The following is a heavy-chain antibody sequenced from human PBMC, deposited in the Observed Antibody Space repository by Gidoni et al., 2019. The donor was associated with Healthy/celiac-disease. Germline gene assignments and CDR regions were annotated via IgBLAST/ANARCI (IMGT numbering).Heavy chain of an antibody. CDR2: IIPIFGTA. CDR3: ARVALEGRGYSYSFDY. CDR1: GGTFSSYA. J-gene: IGHJ4*02. V-gene: IGHV1-69*01. D-gene: IGHD5-18*01. Sequence: QVQMVQSGAEVKKPGSSVKVSCKASGGTFSSYAIRWVRQAPGQGLEWMGGIIPIFGTANYAQKFQGRVTITADESTSTAYMELSSLRSEDTAVYYCARVALEGRGYSYSFDYWGQGTLVTVSS.